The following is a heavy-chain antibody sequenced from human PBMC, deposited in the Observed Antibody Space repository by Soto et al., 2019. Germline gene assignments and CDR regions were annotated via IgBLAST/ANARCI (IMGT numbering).Heavy chain of an antibody. CDR2: ISAYNGNT. Sequence: AEVCCEASGYTFTSYGISWARQAPGQGLEWMGWISAYNGNTNYAQKLQGRVTMTTDTSTSTAYMELRSLRSDDTAVYYCARDKWESPFDYWGQGTLVTVSS. CDR1: GYTFTSYG. J-gene: IGHJ4*02. D-gene: IGHD1-26*01. CDR3: ARDKWESPFDY. V-gene: IGHV1-18*01.